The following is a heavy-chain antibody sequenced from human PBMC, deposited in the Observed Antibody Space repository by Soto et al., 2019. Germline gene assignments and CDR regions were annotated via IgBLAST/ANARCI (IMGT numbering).Heavy chain of an antibody. J-gene: IGHJ6*03. CDR3: ARDLIAAAGTYYYYMDV. CDR2: IIPIFGTA. V-gene: IGHV1-69*13. CDR1: GGTFSSYA. Sequence: ASVKVSCKASGGTFSSYAISWVRQAPGQGLEWMGGIIPIFGTANYAQKFQGRVTITADESTSTAYMELSSLRSEDTAVYYCARDLIAAAGTYYYYMDVWGKGTTVTVSS. D-gene: IGHD6-13*01.